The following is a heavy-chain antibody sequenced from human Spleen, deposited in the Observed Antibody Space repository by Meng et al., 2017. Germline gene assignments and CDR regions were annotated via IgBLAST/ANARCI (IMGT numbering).Heavy chain of an antibody. V-gene: IGHV4-31*01. CDR2: IYYSGST. Sequence: QRQLQESGPGLVKPSETLSLTCTVSGGSISSSSYYWGWIRQPPGKGLEWIGYIYYSGSTYYNPSLKSLVTISVDTSKNQFSLKLSSVTAADTAVYYCARVTTVTQYFDYWGQGTLVTVSS. J-gene: IGHJ4*02. CDR1: GGSISSSSYY. CDR3: ARVTTVTQYFDY. D-gene: IGHD4-17*01.